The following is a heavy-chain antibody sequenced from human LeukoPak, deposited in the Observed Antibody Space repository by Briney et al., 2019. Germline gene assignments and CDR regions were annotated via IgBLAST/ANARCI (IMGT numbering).Heavy chain of an antibody. V-gene: IGHV3-21*01. Sequence: GGSLRLSCAASGFTFSAYNMNWVRQAPGKGLEWVASISSISTYIWYADSVKGRFTTSRDNTKKSLYLEMNSLRAEDTAVYYCARDLRFAGTNWNSFDYWGQGTLVTVSS. CDR3: ARDLRFAGTNWNSFDY. CDR1: GFTFSAYN. J-gene: IGHJ4*02. CDR2: ISSISTYI. D-gene: IGHD1-1*01.